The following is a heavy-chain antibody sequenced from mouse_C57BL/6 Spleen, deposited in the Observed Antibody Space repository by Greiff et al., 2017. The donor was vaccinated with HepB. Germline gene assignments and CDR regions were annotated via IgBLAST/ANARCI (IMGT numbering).Heavy chain of an antibody. Sequence: VQLQQSGAELVRPGASVTLSCKASGYTFTDYEMHWVKQTPVHGLEWIGAIDPETGGTAYNQKFKGKAILTADKSSSTAYMELRSLTSEDSAVYYCPRAPRIVTASCFDYWGQGTTLTVSS. CDR3: PRAPRIVTASCFDY. V-gene: IGHV1-15*01. CDR2: IDPETGGT. CDR1: GYTFTDYE. J-gene: IGHJ2*01. D-gene: IGHD1-2*01.